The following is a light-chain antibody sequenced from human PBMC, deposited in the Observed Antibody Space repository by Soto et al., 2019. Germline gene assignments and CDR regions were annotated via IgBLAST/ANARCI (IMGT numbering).Light chain of an antibody. CDR1: EDGDIY. CDR2: DKT. V-gene: IGKV3-11*01. CDR3: QHRFIWLPWT. Sequence: EVVLTQSPATLAFSPGGIATLSCRASEDGDIYLPWYQQRPGQAHRLLVYDKTKRATGIPARFTATRAGTDFALTIRSLEREVFAVYYFQHRFIWLPWTVRQETRVEIK. J-gene: IGKJ1*01.